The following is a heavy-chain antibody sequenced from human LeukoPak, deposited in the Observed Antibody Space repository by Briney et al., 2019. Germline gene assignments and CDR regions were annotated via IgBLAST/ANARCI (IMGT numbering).Heavy chain of an antibody. V-gene: IGHV3-30*18. Sequence: PGGSLRLSCAASGFIFSSYGMHWVRQAPGKGLEWVAVISYDGSNKYYADSVKGRFTISRDNSKNTLYLQMNSLRAEDTAVYYCAKDPTIFGVVMSGMDVWGQGTTVTVS. D-gene: IGHD3-3*01. CDR1: GFIFSSYG. CDR3: AKDPTIFGVVMSGMDV. J-gene: IGHJ6*02. CDR2: ISYDGSNK.